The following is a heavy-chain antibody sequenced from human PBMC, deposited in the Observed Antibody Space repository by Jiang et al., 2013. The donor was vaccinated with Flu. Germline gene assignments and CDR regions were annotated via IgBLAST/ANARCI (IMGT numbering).Heavy chain of an antibody. CDR2: IDWNSDVV. Sequence: IDWNSDVVSYVDSVKGRFTISRDNAKNALYLQMNSLRPEDTALYYCVKGETWMASWFDSWGQGALVTVSS. V-gene: IGHV3-9*01. CDR3: VKGETWMASWFDS. D-gene: IGHD5-12*01. J-gene: IGHJ5*01.